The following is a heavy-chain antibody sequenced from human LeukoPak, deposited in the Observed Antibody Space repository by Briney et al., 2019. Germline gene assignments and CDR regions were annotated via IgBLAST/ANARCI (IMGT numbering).Heavy chain of an antibody. CDR3: ARTRGGNWFDP. V-gene: IGHV4-59*01. Sequence: PSETLSLTCTVSGDSISSYYWSWIRQPPGKGLEWIGYIYYSGSTNYNPSLKCRVTISVDTSKNQFSLKLSSVTAADTAVYYCARTRGGNWFDPWGQGTLVTVSS. J-gene: IGHJ5*02. CDR2: IYYSGST. CDR1: GDSISSYY.